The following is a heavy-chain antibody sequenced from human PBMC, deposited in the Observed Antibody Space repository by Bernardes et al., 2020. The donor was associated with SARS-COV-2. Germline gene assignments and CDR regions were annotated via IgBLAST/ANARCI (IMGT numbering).Heavy chain of an antibody. CDR2: IKQDGSEK. J-gene: IGHJ3*02. CDR1: GFIFSSYW. V-gene: IGHV3-7*04. CDR3: ARSGRVDI. Sequence: GGTLRLSCAASGFIFSSYWMSWVRKAPGKGLEWVANIKQDGSEKQYVDSVKGRFTISRDNAKNSLYLQMNSLRAEDTAVYYCARSGRVDIWGQGTMVTVSS.